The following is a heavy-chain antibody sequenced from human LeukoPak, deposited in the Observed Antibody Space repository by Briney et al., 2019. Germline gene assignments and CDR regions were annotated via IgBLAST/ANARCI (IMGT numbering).Heavy chain of an antibody. CDR1: GYTLTELS. CDR3: ATDPSSGWPLGFNY. J-gene: IGHJ4*02. Sequence: ASVKVSCKVSGYTLTELSMHWVRQAPGKGLEWMGGFDPEDGETIYAQKFQGRVTMTEDTSTDTAYMELSSLRSEDTAVYYCATDPSSGWPLGFNYWGQGTLVIVSS. CDR2: FDPEDGET. D-gene: IGHD6-19*01. V-gene: IGHV1-24*01.